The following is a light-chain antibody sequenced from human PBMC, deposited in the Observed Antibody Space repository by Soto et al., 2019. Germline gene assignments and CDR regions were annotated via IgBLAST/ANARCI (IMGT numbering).Light chain of an antibody. CDR2: TAS. CDR1: QNVISNY. CDR3: QQYATSPIT. J-gene: IGKJ5*01. V-gene: IGKV3-20*01. Sequence: EIVLTQSPGTLSLSPGERATLSCRASQNVISNYLAWYQQKPGQAPRLLIHTASRRATGIPDRFGGSGSGTDFTLTISRLDPEDFEVYFCQQYATSPITFGQGTRLEIK.